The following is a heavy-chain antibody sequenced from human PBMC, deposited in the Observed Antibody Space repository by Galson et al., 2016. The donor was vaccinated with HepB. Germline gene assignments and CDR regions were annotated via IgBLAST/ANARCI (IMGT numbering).Heavy chain of an antibody. D-gene: IGHD3-22*01. CDR3: AKGDGSGNLRFSSVAFDF. J-gene: IGHJ3*01. Sequence: SLRLSCAASGFTFNKYGMHWVRQAPDKGLEWVAVISYDGRNEYYGDSVKGRFTISRDNSKNSVYLQINRLRAEDTALYYCAKGDGSGNLRFSSVAFDFWGQGTMVTVSS. V-gene: IGHV3-30*18. CDR1: GFTFNKYG. CDR2: ISYDGRNE.